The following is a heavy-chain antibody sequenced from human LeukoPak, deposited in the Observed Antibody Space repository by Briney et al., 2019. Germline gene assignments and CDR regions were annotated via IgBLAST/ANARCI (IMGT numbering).Heavy chain of an antibody. CDR1: GDSVSSNSAT. CDR2: TYYRSKWYN. CDR3: ARDRHRRILTGYYDAFDI. V-gene: IGHV6-1*01. D-gene: IGHD3-9*01. Sequence: SQTLSLTCAISGDSVSSNSATWNWIRQSPSRGLEWLGRTYYRSKWYNDYAVSVKSRITINPDTSKNQISLQLNSVTPEDTAVYYCARDRHRRILTGYYDAFDIWGQGTMVTVSS. J-gene: IGHJ3*02.